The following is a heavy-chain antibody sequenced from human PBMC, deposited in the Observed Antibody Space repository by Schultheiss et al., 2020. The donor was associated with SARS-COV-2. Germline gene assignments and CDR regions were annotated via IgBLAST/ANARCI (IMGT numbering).Heavy chain of an antibody. CDR3: ARGGYNYGVYGAQVDS. Sequence: SETLSLTCTVSGGSISSYYWSWIRQPPGKGLEWIGYIYYSGSTNYNPSLKSRVTISVDTSKNQFSLRLSSVTAADTAVYYCARGGYNYGVYGAQVDSWGQGTLVTVSS. CDR1: GGSISSYY. D-gene: IGHD5-18*01. CDR2: IYYSGST. V-gene: IGHV4-59*01. J-gene: IGHJ4*02.